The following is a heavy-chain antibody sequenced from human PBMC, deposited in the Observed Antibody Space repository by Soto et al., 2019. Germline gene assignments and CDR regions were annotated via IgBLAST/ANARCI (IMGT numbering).Heavy chain of an antibody. J-gene: IGHJ6*02. CDR2: ISSSGTI. D-gene: IGHD3-9*01. V-gene: IGHV4-59*01. CDR3: ARDRKLVIPGNYYYYGMDV. CDR1: GGSIRYYF. Sequence: PSETLSLTCSVSGGSIRYYFWTWVRQPPGKGMEWIGYISSSGTIKYNSSLKSRVTISLDTSRNHFSLKLSSVTTADTAVYFCARDRKLVIPGNYYYYGMDVWGQGTTVTVS.